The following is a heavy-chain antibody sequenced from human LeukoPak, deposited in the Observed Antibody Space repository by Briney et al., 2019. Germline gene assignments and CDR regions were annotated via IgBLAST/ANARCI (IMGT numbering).Heavy chain of an antibody. Sequence: GGSLRLSCAASGPSFSNAWMSWVRQAPGKGLEWVANIKQDGSEKYYVDSVKGRFTISRDNAKNSLYLQMNSLRAEDTAVYYCARDGDAAAVLAYYYYGMDVWGQGTTVTVSS. CDR2: IKQDGSEK. V-gene: IGHV3-7*05. J-gene: IGHJ6*02. D-gene: IGHD6-13*01. CDR3: ARDGDAAAVLAYYYYGMDV. CDR1: GPSFSNAW.